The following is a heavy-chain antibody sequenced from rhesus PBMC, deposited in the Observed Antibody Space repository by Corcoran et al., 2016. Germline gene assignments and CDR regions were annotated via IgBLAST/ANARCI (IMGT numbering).Heavy chain of an antibody. D-gene: IGHD5-24*01. Sequence: EVQLVESGGGLAKPGGSLRLSCAASGFTFSDDYMDWGRQAPGKGLDGFSRICKGGCSTWYADSVKCRFTISRENAKNTLYLQLDSLRAEDTAVYYCAGGYSFDYWGQGVLVTVSS. CDR3: AGGYSFDY. CDR1: GFTFSDDY. CDR2: ICKGGCST. V-gene: IGHV3-178*01. J-gene: IGHJ4*01.